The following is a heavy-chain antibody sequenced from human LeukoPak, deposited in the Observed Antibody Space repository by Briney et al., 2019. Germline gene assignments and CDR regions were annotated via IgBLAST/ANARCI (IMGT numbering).Heavy chain of an antibody. CDR2: IYYSGST. V-gene: IGHV4-59*01. D-gene: IGHD6-13*01. Sequence: PSETLSLTXTVSGGSISSYYWSWIRQPPGKGLEWIGYIYYSGSTNYNPSLKSRVTISVDTSKNQFSLKLSSVTAADTAVYYCARETGSIAAAGIDYWGQGTLVTVSS. CDR1: GGSISSYY. J-gene: IGHJ4*02. CDR3: ARETGSIAAAGIDY.